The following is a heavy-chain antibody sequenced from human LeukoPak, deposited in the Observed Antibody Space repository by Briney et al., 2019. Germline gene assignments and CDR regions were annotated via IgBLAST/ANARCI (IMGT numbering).Heavy chain of an antibody. J-gene: IGHJ4*02. CDR1: GYTFTGYY. Sequence: ASVKVSCKASGYTFTGYYMHWVRQAPGQGLEWMGWINPNSGGTSYAQKFQGRVTMTRDTSISTAYMELSRLTSDDTAVYFCARDGRGEWEPWGQGTLVTVSS. CDR2: INPNSGGT. D-gene: IGHD1-26*01. V-gene: IGHV1-2*02. CDR3: ARDGRGEWEP.